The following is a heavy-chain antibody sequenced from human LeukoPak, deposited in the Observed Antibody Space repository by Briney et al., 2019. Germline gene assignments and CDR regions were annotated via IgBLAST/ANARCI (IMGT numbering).Heavy chain of an antibody. CDR1: GGSFSGYY. D-gene: IGHD3-9*01. J-gene: IGHJ4*02. V-gene: IGHV4-34*01. CDR2: INHSGST. Sequence: SETLSLTCAVYGGSFSGYYWSWIRQPPGKGLEWIGEINHSGSTNYNPSLKSRVTISVDTPKNQFSLKLSSVTAADTAVYHCARKYFDWSAKGPFDYWGQGTLVTVSS. CDR3: ARKYFDWSAKGPFDY.